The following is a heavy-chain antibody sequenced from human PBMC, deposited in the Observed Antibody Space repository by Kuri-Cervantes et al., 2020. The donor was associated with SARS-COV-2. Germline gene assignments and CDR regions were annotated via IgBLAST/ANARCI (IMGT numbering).Heavy chain of an antibody. CDR1: GGSFSGYD. V-gene: IGHV4-34*01. Sequence: GSLRLSCAVYGGSFSGYDWSWIRQPPGKGLEWIGEINHSGYTKYNPSLKSRVTISVDTSKNQFSLKLSSVTAADTAVYYCARGLWGEWLLSYYYYMDVWGKGTTVTVSS. CDR3: ARGLWGEWLLSYYYYMDV. D-gene: IGHD3-3*01. J-gene: IGHJ6*03. CDR2: INHSGYT.